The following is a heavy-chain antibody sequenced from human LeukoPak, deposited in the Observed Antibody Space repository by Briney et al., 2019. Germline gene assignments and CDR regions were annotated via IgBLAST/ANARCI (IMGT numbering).Heavy chain of an antibody. CDR3: ARGFDI. CDR1: GGSMSPYH. J-gene: IGHJ3*02. Sequence: PSETLSLTCTVSGGSMSPYHWGWIRQPPGKGLEWTGYIYYSGSTNYNPSLKSRVTISVDTSKNQFSLKLSSVTAADTAVYYCARGFDIWGQGTMVTVSS. V-gene: IGHV4-59*01. CDR2: IYYSGST.